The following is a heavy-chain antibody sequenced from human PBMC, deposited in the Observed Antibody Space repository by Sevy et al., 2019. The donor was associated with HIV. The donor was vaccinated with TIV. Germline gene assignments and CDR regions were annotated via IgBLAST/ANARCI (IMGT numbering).Heavy chain of an antibody. CDR1: GFTFSSYA. Sequence: GGYLRLSCAASGFTFSSYAMNWVRQAPGKGLEWVSAISGSGGSTYYADSVKGRFTISRDNSKNTLYLQMNSLRAEDTTVYYCAKHGSMVQGVIIPFDYWGQGTLVAVSS. D-gene: IGHD3-10*01. CDR2: ISGSGGST. V-gene: IGHV3-23*01. CDR3: AKHGSMVQGVIIPFDY. J-gene: IGHJ4*02.